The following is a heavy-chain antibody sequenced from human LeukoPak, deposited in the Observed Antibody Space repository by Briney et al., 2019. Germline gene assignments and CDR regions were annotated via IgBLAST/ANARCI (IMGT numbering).Heavy chain of an antibody. Sequence: SETLSLTCAVYGGSFSGYYWSWIRQPPGKGLEWIGEINHSGSTNYNPSLKSRVTISVDTSKNQISLKLSSVTAADTAVYYCAREHVEYSSSTVDYWGQGTLVTVSS. CDR3: AREHVEYSSSTVDY. CDR1: GGSFSGYY. J-gene: IGHJ4*02. V-gene: IGHV4-34*01. CDR2: INHSGST. D-gene: IGHD6-6*01.